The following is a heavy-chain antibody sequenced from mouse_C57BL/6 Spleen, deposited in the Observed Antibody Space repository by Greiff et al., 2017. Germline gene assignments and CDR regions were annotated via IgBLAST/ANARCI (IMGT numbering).Heavy chain of an antibody. V-gene: IGHV1-82*01. CDR3: ARFPYDLYAMDY. CDR2: IYPGDGDT. D-gene: IGHD2-4*01. CDR1: GYAFSSSW. J-gene: IGHJ4*01. Sequence: VKLQQSGPELVKPGASVKISCKASGYAFSSSWMNWVKQRPGKGLEWIGRIYPGDGDTNYNGKFKGKATLTADKSSSTAYMQLSSLTSEDSAVYFCARFPYDLYAMDYWGQGTSVTVSS.